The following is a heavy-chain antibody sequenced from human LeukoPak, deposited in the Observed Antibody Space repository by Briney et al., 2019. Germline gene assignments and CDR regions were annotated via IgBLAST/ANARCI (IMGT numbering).Heavy chain of an antibody. V-gene: IGHV2-5*02. CDR2: IYWDEDK. CDR1: GFSLSTSGVG. CDR3: AHRPWDWNVGHY. Sequence: SGPTLVKPTQTLTLTCTFSGFSLSTSGVGVGWIRQPPGKALEWLALIYWDEDKRYSPSLKSRLTITKDTSKNQVVLTMTNMDPVDTATYYCAHRPWDWNVGHYWGQGTLVTVSS. D-gene: IGHD1-1*01. J-gene: IGHJ4*02.